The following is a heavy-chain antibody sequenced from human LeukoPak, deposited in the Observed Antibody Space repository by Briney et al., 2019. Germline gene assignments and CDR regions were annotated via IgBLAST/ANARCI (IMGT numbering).Heavy chain of an antibody. CDR3: AVGDAGFDY. J-gene: IGHJ4*02. Sequence: SETLSLTCADYGASFSGYYWSWIRQPPGKGLEWIGEINHSGSTNYNPSLKSRVTISVDTSKNQFSLKLSSVTAADTAVYYCAVGDAGFDYWGQGTLVTVSS. CDR1: GASFSGYY. V-gene: IGHV4-34*01. CDR2: INHSGST.